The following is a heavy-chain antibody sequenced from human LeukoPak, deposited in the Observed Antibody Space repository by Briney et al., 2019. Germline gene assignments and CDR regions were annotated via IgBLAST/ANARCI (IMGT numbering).Heavy chain of an antibody. CDR2: IYHSGST. J-gene: IGHJ4*02. CDR3: ARGLVGAAHAVWFDY. V-gene: IGHV4-38-2*02. CDR1: GYSISSGYY. D-gene: IGHD1-26*01. Sequence: PSETLSLTCTVSGYSISSGYYWGWIRQPPGKGLEWIGSIYHSGSTYYNPSLKSRVTISVDTSKNQFSLKLSSVTAADTAVYYCARGLVGAAHAVWFDYWGQGTLVTVSS.